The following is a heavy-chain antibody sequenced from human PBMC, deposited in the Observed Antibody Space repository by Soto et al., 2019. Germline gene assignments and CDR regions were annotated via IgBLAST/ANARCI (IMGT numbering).Heavy chain of an antibody. Sequence: WTWIRQPPGKGLEWIGYIYYSGSTNYNPSLKSRVTISIDTSKNQFSLNVTSVTAADTAMYYCARTRDGYTAFDYWAQGTLVTVSS. J-gene: IGHJ4*02. V-gene: IGHV4-59*01. D-gene: IGHD6-25*01. CDR3: ARTRDGYTAFDY. CDR2: IYYSGST.